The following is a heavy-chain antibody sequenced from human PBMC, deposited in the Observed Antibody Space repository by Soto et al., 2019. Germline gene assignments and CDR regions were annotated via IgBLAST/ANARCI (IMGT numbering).Heavy chain of an antibody. CDR1: VGAFGRYS. V-gene: IGHV1-69*01. D-gene: IGHD6-25*01. J-gene: IGHJ4*02. Sequence: QVQLEQSGPEVKRTGTSVKVSCKASVGAFGRYSVSWVRQAPGQGLEWIGGVIPVFNTSNYSLKLQGRVVMFADLSTSSVFMEMRSLRSEDTALYYCARGDEMTAVPIFESWGQGTRVTVTS. CDR2: VIPVFNTS. CDR3: ARGDEMTAVPIFES.